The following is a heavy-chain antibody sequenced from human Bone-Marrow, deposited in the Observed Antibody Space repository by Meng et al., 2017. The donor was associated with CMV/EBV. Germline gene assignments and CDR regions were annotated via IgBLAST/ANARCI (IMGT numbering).Heavy chain of an antibody. D-gene: IGHD3-3*01. CDR1: GYSFTSYW. Sequence: GGSLRLSCKGSGYSFTSYWIGWVRQMPGKGLEWMGIIYPGDSDTRYSPSFQGQVTISADKSISTAYLQWSSLKASDTAMYYCARSYYDFWSGYYGIYYWGQGTLVTVSS. J-gene: IGHJ4*02. CDR3: ARSYYDFWSGYYGIYY. V-gene: IGHV5-51*01. CDR2: IYPGDSDT.